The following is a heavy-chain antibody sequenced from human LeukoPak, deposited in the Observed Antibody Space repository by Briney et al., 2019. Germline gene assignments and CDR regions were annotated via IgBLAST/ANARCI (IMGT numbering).Heavy chain of an antibody. V-gene: IGHV4-59*08. Sequence: SETLSLTCTVSGGSISSYYWSWIRQPPGKGLEWIGYIYYSGSTNYNPSLKSRVTISVDTSKNQFSLKLSSVTAADTAVYYCARQPSSGWYTSSDWGQGTLVTVSS. CDR3: ARQPSSGWYTSSD. J-gene: IGHJ1*01. CDR2: IYYSGST. D-gene: IGHD6-19*01. CDR1: GGSISSYY.